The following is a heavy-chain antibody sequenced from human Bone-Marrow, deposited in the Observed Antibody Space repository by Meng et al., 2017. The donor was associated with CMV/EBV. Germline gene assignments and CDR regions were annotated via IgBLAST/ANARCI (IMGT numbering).Heavy chain of an antibody. Sequence: ASVKVSCKASGYTFTGYYMHWVRQAPGQGLEWMGWINPNSGGTNYAQKFQGRVTMTRDTSISTAYMELSSLTSEDTAVYFCARGGGTVRFLEWLNYWGQGTLVTVSS. CDR1: GYTFTGYY. V-gene: IGHV1-2*02. CDR2: INPNSGGT. CDR3: ARGGGTVRFLEWLNY. J-gene: IGHJ4*02. D-gene: IGHD3-3*01.